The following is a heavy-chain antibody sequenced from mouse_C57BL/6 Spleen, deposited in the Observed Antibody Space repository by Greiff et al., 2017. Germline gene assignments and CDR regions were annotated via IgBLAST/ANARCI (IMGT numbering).Heavy chain of an antibody. J-gene: IGHJ2*01. D-gene: IGHD3-2*02. V-gene: IGHV1-18*01. Sequence: VQLQQSGPELVKPGASVKIPCKASGYTFTDYNMDWVKQSHGKSLEWIGDINPNNGGTIYNQKFKGKATLTVDKSSSTAYMELRSLTSEDTAVYYCARRRKTAQATFDYWGKGTTLTVSS. CDR3: ARRRKTAQATFDY. CDR1: GYTFTDYN. CDR2: INPNNGGT.